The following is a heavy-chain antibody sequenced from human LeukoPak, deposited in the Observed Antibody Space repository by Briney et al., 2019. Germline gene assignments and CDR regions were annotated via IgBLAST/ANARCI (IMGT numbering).Heavy chain of an antibody. CDR3: AEWVSGTLDY. CDR2: ISSSSSYI. D-gene: IGHD1-26*01. CDR1: GFTFSSYS. J-gene: IGHJ4*02. V-gene: IGHV3-21*01. Sequence: GGSLRLSCAASGFTFSSYSMNWVRQAPGKGLEWVSSISSSSSYIYYADSVKGRFTISRDNAKDSLYLQMNSLRAEDTAVYYCAEWVSGTLDYWGQGTLVTVSS.